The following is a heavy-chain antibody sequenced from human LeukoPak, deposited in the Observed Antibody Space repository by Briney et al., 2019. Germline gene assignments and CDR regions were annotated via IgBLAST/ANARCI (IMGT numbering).Heavy chain of an antibody. CDR2: ISYDGSNK. Sequence: QPGRSLRLPCAASGFTFSSYGMHWVRQAPGKGLEWVAVISYDGSNKYYADSVKGRFTISRDNSKNTLYLQMNSLRAEDTAVYYCAKESRDGYNYHYYYGMDVWGQGTTVTVSS. J-gene: IGHJ6*02. CDR3: AKESRDGYNYHYYYGMDV. D-gene: IGHD5-24*01. CDR1: GFTFSSYG. V-gene: IGHV3-30*18.